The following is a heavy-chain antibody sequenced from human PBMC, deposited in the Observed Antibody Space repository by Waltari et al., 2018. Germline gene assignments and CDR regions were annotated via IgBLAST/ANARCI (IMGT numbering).Heavy chain of an antibody. CDR2: MNPNSGNT. D-gene: IGHD3-10*01. V-gene: IGHV1-8*03. CDR3: ARAHYYGSGSLVDAFDI. Sequence: QVQLVQSGAEVKKPGASVKVSCKASGYTCTSYDINSVRQATGQGLEWMGWMNPNSGNTGYAQKFQGRVTITRNTSISTAYMELSSLRSEDTAVYYCARAHYYGSGSLVDAFDIWGQGTMVTVSS. J-gene: IGHJ3*02. CDR1: GYTCTSYD.